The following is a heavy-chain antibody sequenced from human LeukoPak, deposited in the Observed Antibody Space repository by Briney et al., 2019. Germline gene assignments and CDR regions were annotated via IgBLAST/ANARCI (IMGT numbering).Heavy chain of an antibody. J-gene: IGHJ4*02. V-gene: IGHV4-59*12. CDR3: ASARWPPRYYFDY. Sequence: SETLSLTCTVSGGSISSYYWSWIRQPPGKGLEWIGYIYYSGSTNYNPSLKRRVTISVDTSKNQFSLKLSSVTAADTAVYYCASARWPPRYYFDYWGQGTLVTVSS. CDR1: GGSISSYY. CDR2: IYYSGST. D-gene: IGHD4-23*01.